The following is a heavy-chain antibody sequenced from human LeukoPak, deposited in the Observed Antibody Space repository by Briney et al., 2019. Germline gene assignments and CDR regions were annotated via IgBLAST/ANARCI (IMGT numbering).Heavy chain of an antibody. CDR2: IHHSGTT. CDR3: ASTSRTLSWFDP. CDR1: GYSISSGYY. J-gene: IGHJ5*02. Sequence: PSETLSLTCAGSGYSISSGYYWGWIRQPPGKGLEWIGSIHHSGTTYHNPSLKSRVTMSVDTSKNQFSLKLSSVTAADTAVYYCASTSRTLSWFDPWGQGTLVTVSS. D-gene: IGHD3-16*01. V-gene: IGHV4-38-2*01.